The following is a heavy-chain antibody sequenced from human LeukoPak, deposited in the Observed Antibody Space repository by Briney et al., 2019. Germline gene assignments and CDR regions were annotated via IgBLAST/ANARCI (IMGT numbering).Heavy chain of an antibody. V-gene: IGHV1-46*01. Sequence: GASVKVSCKASGYTFTSYYMHWVRQAPGHGLEWMGIINPSGGSTSYAQKFQGRVTMTRDTSTSTVYMELSSLRSEDTAVYYCARATYSSSWYEGRFDPWGQGTLVTVSS. J-gene: IGHJ5*02. CDR1: GYTFTSYY. CDR2: INPSGGST. D-gene: IGHD6-13*01. CDR3: ARATYSSSWYEGRFDP.